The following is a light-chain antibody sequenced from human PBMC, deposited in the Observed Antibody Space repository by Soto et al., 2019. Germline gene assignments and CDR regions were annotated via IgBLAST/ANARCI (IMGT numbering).Light chain of an antibody. V-gene: IGKV1-27*01. Sequence: DIQMTQSPSSLSAFVGDRVTVTCRASQGISNYLAWYQQKPGRVPKLLIYAASTLQSGVPSRFSGSGSGTDFTLTISSLQPEDVATYYCQRFNSDPPTFGQGTKVDIK. CDR3: QRFNSDPPT. CDR2: AAS. J-gene: IGKJ1*01. CDR1: QGISNY.